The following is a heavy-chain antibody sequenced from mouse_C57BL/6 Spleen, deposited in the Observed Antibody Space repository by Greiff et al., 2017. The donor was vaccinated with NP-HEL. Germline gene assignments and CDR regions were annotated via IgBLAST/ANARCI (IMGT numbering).Heavy chain of an antibody. J-gene: IGHJ3*01. D-gene: IGHD2-4*01. CDR3: ARGYDYDGTAWFAY. CDR1: GYTFTSYW. CDR2: IHPNSGST. V-gene: IGHV1-64*01. Sequence: QVQLQQPGAELVKPGASVKLSCKASGYTFTSYWMHWVKQRPGQGLEWIGMIHPNSGSTNYNEKFKSKATLTVDKSSSTAYMQLSSLTSEDSAVYYCARGYDYDGTAWFAYWGQGTLVTVSA.